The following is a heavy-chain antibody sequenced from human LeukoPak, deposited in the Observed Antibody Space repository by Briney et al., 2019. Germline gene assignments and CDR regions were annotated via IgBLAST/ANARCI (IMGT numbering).Heavy chain of an antibody. CDR2: INPNSGGT. V-gene: IGHV1-2*02. CDR1: GYTFTGYY. Sequence: ASVKVSCKASGYTFTGYYMHWVRQAPGQGLEWMGWINPNSGGTSYAQKFQGRVTMTRDTSTSTVYMELSSLRSEDTAVYYCARDRGYYDSSGYSFSYWGQGTLVTVSS. CDR3: ARDRGYYDSSGYSFSY. D-gene: IGHD3-22*01. J-gene: IGHJ4*02.